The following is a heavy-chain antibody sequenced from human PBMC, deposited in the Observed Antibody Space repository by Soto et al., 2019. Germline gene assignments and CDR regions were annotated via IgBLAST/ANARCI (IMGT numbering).Heavy chain of an antibody. D-gene: IGHD2-21*02. V-gene: IGHV1-8*01. J-gene: IGHJ4*02. Sequence: QVQVVQSRAEVKKPGASVKVSCKTSGYTFTKYDINWVRQAPGQGLEWMGWVSPDHGNAGYAPQFQGRITMTSDTCTSTVYMELNNLSSDDTAVYFCEVTAAGYWAQGPMLTVSS. CDR1: GYTFTKYD. CDR2: VSPDHGNA. CDR3: EVTAAGY.